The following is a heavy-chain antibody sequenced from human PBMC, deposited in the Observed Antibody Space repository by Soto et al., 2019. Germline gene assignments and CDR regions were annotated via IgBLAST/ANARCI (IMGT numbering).Heavy chain of an antibody. CDR1: GGSFSGYY. V-gene: IGHV4-34*01. CDR3: ARGSSIVVVVAATGYWFDP. D-gene: IGHD2-15*01. CDR2: INHSGST. Sequence: SETLSLTCAVYGGSFSGYYWSWIRQPPGKGLEWIGEINHSGSTNYNPSLKSRVTISVDTSKNQFSLKLSSVTAADTAVYYCARGSSIVVVVAATGYWFDPWGQGTVVTVSS. J-gene: IGHJ5*02.